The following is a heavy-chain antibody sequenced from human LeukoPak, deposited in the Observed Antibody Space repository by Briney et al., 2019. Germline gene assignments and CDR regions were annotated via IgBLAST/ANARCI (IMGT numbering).Heavy chain of an antibody. V-gene: IGHV3-23*01. D-gene: IGHD3-16*02. Sequence: GGSLRLSCAASGFTFSSYAMSWVSQAPGKGLEWVSAISGSGENTNYADSVKGRFTMSRDNSRNMLYLQMNSLRDEDTAKYYCAKTVSGSYSYQGGDYWGQGTLVTVSS. CDR2: ISGSGENT. CDR1: GFTFSSYA. J-gene: IGHJ4*02. CDR3: AKTVSGSYSYQGGDY.